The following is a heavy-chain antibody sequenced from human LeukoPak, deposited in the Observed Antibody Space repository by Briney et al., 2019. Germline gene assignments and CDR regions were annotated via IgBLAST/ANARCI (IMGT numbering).Heavy chain of an antibody. CDR3: ARDRRYGSGSYLSYYYYMDV. J-gene: IGHJ6*03. CDR2: IYHSGST. D-gene: IGHD3-10*01. V-gene: IGHV4-38-2*02. Sequence: PSETLSLTCTVSGYSISSGYYWGWIRQPPGKGLEWIGSIYHSGSTYYNPSLKSRVTISVDTSKNQFSLKLSSVTAADTAVYYCARDRRYGSGSYLSYYYYMDVWGKGTTVTVSS. CDR1: GYSISSGYY.